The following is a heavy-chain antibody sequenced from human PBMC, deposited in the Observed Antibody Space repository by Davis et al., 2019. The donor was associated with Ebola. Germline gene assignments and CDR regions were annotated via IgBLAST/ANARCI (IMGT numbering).Heavy chain of an antibody. J-gene: IGHJ3*02. CDR3: AREGLTIFGVVIIDAFDI. D-gene: IGHD3-3*01. Sequence: GGSLRLSCAASGFTVSSNYMSWVRQAPGKGLEWVSYISSSSSTIYYADSVKGRFTISRDNAKNSLYLQMNSLRDEDTAVYYCAREGLTIFGVVIIDAFDIWGQGTMVTVSS. CDR2: ISSSSSTI. V-gene: IGHV3-48*02. CDR1: GFTVSSNY.